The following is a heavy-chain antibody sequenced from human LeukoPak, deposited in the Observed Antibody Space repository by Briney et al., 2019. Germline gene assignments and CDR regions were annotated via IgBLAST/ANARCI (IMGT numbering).Heavy chain of an antibody. Sequence: GGSLRLSCAASGFTFSNAWMSWVRQAPGKGLEWVGRIKSKTDGGTTDYAAPVKGRFTISRDDSKNTPYLQMNSLKTEDTAVYYCTTRITMIVVVIQSWGQGTMVTVSS. CDR3: TTRITMIVVVIQS. CDR1: GFTFSNAW. J-gene: IGHJ3*01. D-gene: IGHD3-22*01. CDR2: IKSKTDGGTT. V-gene: IGHV3-15*01.